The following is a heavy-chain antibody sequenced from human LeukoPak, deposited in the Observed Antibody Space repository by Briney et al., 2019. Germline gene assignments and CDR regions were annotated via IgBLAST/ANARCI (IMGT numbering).Heavy chain of an antibody. CDR3: ARERIAGTYYYDSSGYPTFNY. J-gene: IGHJ4*02. Sequence: ASVKVSCKASGYTFTDYYVHWVRLVPGQGLEWMGRISPNSGATNYAQKFQGRVTMTRDTSISTAYMELSRLRSDDTAVYYCARERIAGTYYYDSSGYPTFNYWGQGTLVTVSS. D-gene: IGHD3-22*01. CDR2: ISPNSGAT. V-gene: IGHV1-2*06. CDR1: GYTFTDYY.